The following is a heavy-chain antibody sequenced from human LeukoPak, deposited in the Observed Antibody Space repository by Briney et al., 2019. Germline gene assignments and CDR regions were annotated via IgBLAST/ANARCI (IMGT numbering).Heavy chain of an antibody. Sequence: GGSLRLSCVASGFTFSNYAMSWVRQAPGKGLEWVSAITGSGTNTYYADSLKGRFTISRDNSKNTLYLQMNSLRAEDTAVYYCAKISPYGGNSAWGQGTLVTVSS. D-gene: IGHD4-23*01. CDR1: GFTFSNYA. CDR3: AKISPYGGNSA. V-gene: IGHV3-23*01. CDR2: ITGSGTNT. J-gene: IGHJ4*02.